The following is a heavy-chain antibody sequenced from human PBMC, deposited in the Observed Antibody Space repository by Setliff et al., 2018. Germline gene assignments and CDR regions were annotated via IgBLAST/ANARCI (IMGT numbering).Heavy chain of an antibody. J-gene: IGHJ6*02. CDR1: GFTFSSFW. CDR2: TNWDGRST. CDR3: AKDIGSSWYFGYYGMDV. V-gene: IGHV3-43*01. Sequence: HPGGSLRLSCTASGFTFSSFWMHWVRQAPGKGLEWVSTTNWDGRSTGYTDSVKGRFTISRDNSKNSLYLQMNSLRTEDTALYYCAKDIGSSWYFGYYGMDVWGQGTTVTVSS. D-gene: IGHD6-13*01.